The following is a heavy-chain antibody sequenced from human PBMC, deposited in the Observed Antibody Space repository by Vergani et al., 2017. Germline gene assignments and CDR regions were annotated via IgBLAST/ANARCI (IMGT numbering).Heavy chain of an antibody. J-gene: IGHJ4*02. CDR3: AREDGGYSS. Sequence: QVQLQESGPGLVKPSETLSLTCTVSGGSISSYYWSWIRQPPGKGLEWIGYIYYSGSTNYNPSLKSRVTISVDTCKNQFSLKLSSVTAADTAVYYCAREDGGYSSWGQGTLVTVSS. D-gene: IGHD5-18*01. CDR1: GGSISSYY. V-gene: IGHV4-59*01. CDR2: IYYSGST.